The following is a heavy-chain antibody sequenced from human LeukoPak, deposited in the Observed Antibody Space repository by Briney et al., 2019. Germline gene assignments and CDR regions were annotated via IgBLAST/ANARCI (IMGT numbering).Heavy chain of an antibody. Sequence: SVKVSCKASGYTFISYGINWVRQAPGQGLEWMGGIIPIFGTANYAQKFQGRVTITADESTSTAYMELSSLRSEDTAVYYCARGQGTLGATDYNFDYWGQGTLVTVSS. CDR1: GYTFISYG. J-gene: IGHJ4*02. D-gene: IGHD1-26*01. V-gene: IGHV1-69*13. CDR3: ARGQGTLGATDYNFDY. CDR2: IIPIFGTA.